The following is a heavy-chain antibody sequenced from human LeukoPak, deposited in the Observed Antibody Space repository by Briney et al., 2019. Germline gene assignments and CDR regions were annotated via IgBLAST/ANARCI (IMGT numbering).Heavy chain of an antibody. Sequence: GGSLRLSCAASGVTFSSYSMNWVRQAPGQGLEWVSSISSSSSYIYYADSVKGRFTISRDNAKNSLYLQMNSLRAEDTAVYYCARDWPTIAAAGTIPEYFQHWGQGTLVTVSS. CDR3: ARDWPTIAAAGTIPEYFQH. V-gene: IGHV3-21*01. J-gene: IGHJ1*01. CDR2: ISSSSSYI. CDR1: GVTFSSYS. D-gene: IGHD6-13*01.